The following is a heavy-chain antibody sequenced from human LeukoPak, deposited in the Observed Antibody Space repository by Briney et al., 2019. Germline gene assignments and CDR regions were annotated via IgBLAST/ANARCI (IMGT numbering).Heavy chain of an antibody. CDR3: ARGQKRDYVWGSYWFDP. D-gene: IGHD3-16*01. CDR2: IYYGGRT. V-gene: IGHV4-39*07. CDR1: GGSISSSSYY. Sequence: PSETLSLTCTVSGGSISSSSYYWGWIRQPPGKGLEWIGSIYYGGRTYYNPSLKSRVTISVDTSKNQFSLKLSSVTAADTAVYYCARGQKRDYVWGSYWFDPWGQGTLVTVSS. J-gene: IGHJ5*02.